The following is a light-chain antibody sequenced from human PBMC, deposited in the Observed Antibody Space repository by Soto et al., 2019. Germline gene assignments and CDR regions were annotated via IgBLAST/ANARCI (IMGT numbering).Light chain of an antibody. J-gene: IGLJ2*01. Sequence: SYELTQPPSVSVAPGQTASLTCGGNNLEIKSVHWYQQKPGQAPVLVVHDDADRPSGIPERFSGSNSGNTATLTISRVDAGDEADYYCQVWDANSGLVFGGGTKVTVL. CDR3: QVWDANSGLV. CDR2: DDA. V-gene: IGLV3-21*02. CDR1: NLEIKS.